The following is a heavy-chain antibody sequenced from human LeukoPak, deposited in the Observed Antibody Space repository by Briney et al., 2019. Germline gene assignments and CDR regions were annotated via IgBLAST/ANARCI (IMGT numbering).Heavy chain of an antibody. CDR2: ISGNGGST. CDR1: GFTFSSYG. CDR3: AKVSGIGDLGYFDY. V-gene: IGHV3-23*01. Sequence: GGSLRLSCAASGFTFSSYGMGWVRQAPGKGLQWVSAISGNGGSTYYADSVKGRFTISRDNSKNTLYLQMNSLRAEDTAVYYCAKVSGIGDLGYFDYWGQGTLVTVSS. D-gene: IGHD1-26*01. J-gene: IGHJ4*02.